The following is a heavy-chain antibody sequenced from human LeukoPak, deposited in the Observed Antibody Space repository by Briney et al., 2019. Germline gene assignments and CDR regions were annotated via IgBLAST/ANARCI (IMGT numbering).Heavy chain of an antibody. D-gene: IGHD5-18*01. CDR2: IKQDGSEK. V-gene: IGHV3-7*04. J-gene: IGHJ5*02. CDR1: GFTFSSYW. CDR3: ARAYSYAFEP. Sequence: PGGSLRLSCAASGFTFSSYWMSWVRQAPGKGLEWVANIKQDGSEKYYVDSVKGRFTVSRDNAKNSLFLQMNSLRVEDTAVYYCARAYSYAFEPWGQGTLVTVSS.